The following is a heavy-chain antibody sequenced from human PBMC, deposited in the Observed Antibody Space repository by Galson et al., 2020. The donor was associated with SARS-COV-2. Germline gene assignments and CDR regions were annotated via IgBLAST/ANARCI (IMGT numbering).Heavy chain of an antibody. CDR1: GGSIGSSGYY. CDR2: IYDSGKS. Sequence: SETLSLTCSVSGGSIGSSGYYWAWIRQPPGKGLEWIGSIYDSGKSYYNPSLKSRVTISVDTSKNQFSLKVSSVTAADTAVYYCARALYYYDSSGYPHLDAFEIWGQGTMVTVSS. CDR3: ARALYYYDSSGYPHLDAFEI. V-gene: IGHV4-39*01. J-gene: IGHJ3*02. D-gene: IGHD3-22*01.